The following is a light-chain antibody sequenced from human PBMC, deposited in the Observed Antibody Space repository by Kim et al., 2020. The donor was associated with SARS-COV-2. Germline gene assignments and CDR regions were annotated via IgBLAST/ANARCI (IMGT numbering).Light chain of an antibody. CDR3: QVWASNAVV. Sequence: SVALGQTATITCGGNNIGSNSVHWYQQKPGQAPVLVISRSTNRPSGIPERFSGSNSGNTATLTISRAQVGDEADYFCQVWASNAVVFGGGTQLTVL. CDR1: NIGSNS. V-gene: IGLV3-9*01. CDR2: RST. J-gene: IGLJ2*01.